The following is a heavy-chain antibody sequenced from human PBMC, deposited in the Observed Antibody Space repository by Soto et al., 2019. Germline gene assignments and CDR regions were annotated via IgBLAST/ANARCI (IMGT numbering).Heavy chain of an antibody. Sequence: EVQLVESGGGLVQPGGSLRLSCAASGFTFSSYWMHWVRQDPGKGLVWVSSIKTDGTATQYADSVKGRFTVSRDNAKNTLYLAMNSLRAEDAAVYYCAKDLSWGQCDYWGQGTLVTVSS. CDR1: GFTFSSYW. J-gene: IGHJ4*02. V-gene: IGHV3-74*03. D-gene: IGHD3-16*01. CDR3: AKDLSWGQCDY. CDR2: IKTDGTAT.